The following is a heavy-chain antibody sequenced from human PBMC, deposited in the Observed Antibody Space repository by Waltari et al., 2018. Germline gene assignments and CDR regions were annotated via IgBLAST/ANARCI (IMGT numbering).Heavy chain of an antibody. CDR2: IRSRTKGDAT. D-gene: IGHD7-27*01. CDR3: IRPFEMGID. V-gene: IGHV3-73*01. J-gene: IGHJ4*02. CDR1: GLTFSDYA. Sequence: EVQLVESGGALVQPGGSLKLSCAASGLTFSDYAMHWVRQASGKWLEWVGRIRSRTKGDATAYAESGQGRFTISRDDSKNTAYLEMNSLKTDDTAVYYCIRPFEMGIDWGQGTLVTVSS.